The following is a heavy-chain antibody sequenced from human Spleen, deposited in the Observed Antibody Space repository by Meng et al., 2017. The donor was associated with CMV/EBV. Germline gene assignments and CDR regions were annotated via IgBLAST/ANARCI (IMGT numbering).Heavy chain of an antibody. CDR3: ARDLAPFGIVGASWYLDS. J-gene: IGHJ4*02. Sequence: YSFTDQYIHWVRQAPGQGLEWMGWINPNRGGTDYGQKVQGRVTMTTDTSISTAYMELSRLRADDTAVYYCARDLAPFGIVGASWYLDSWGQGTLVTVSS. V-gene: IGHV1-2*02. CDR1: YSFTDQY. D-gene: IGHD1-26*01. CDR2: INPNRGGT.